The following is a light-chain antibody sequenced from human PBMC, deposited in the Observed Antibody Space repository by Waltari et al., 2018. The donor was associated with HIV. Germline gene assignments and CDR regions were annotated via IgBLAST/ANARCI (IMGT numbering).Light chain of an antibody. Sequence: QSALTQPASVSGSPGQSITISCTGTSSDVGGYNYVSWYQQHPGKAPELMIYEVSNRPSGVSTRFSGSKSDNTASLTISGLQAEDEADYYCSSYTSSSTRVFGGGTKLTVL. CDR3: SSYTSSSTRV. CDR2: EVS. CDR1: SSDVGGYNY. V-gene: IGLV2-14*01. J-gene: IGLJ3*02.